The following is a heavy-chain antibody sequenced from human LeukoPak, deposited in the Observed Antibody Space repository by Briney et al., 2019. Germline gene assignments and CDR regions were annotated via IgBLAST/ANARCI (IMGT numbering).Heavy chain of an antibody. J-gene: IGHJ3*02. CDR1: GGSISSSNW. CDR2: IYHSGST. D-gene: IGHD4-23*01. V-gene: IGHV4-4*02. CDR3: ARSPSHDYGGQDAFDI. Sequence: NPSGTLSLTCAVSGGSISSSNWWSWVRQPPGKGLEWIGEIYHSGSTNYNPSLKSRVTISVDKSKNQFSLKLSSVTAADTAVYYCARSPSHDYGGQDAFDIWGQGTMVTVSS.